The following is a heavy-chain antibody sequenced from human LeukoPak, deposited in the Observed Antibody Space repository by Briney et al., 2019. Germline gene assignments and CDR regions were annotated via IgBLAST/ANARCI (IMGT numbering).Heavy chain of an antibody. CDR3: ARDARIAAAGYNWFDP. V-gene: IGHV1-2*06. D-gene: IGHD6-13*01. J-gene: IGHJ5*02. Sequence: GASVKVSCKASGYTFTGYYMHWVRQAPGQGLEWMGRINPNSGGTNYAQKFQGRVTMTRDTSISTAYMELSRLRSDDTAVYYCARDARIAAAGYNWFDPWGQGTLVTVSS. CDR1: GYTFTGYY. CDR2: INPNSGGT.